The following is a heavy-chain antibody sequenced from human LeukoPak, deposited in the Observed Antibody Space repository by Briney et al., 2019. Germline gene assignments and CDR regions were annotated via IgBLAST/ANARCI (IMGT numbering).Heavy chain of an antibody. Sequence: ASVEVSCKASGYTFTGYYMHWVRQAPGQGLEWMGWINPNSGGTNYAQKFQGRVTMTRDTSISTAYMELSRLRSDDTAVYYCARELVRGVIITYNYYYGMDVWGQGTTVTVSS. CDR1: GYTFTGYY. CDR3: ARELVRGVIITYNYYYGMDV. CDR2: INPNSGGT. D-gene: IGHD3-10*01. V-gene: IGHV1-2*02. J-gene: IGHJ6*02.